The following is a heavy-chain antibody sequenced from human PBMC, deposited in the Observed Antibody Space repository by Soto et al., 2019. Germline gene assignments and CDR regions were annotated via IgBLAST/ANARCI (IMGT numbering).Heavy chain of an antibody. D-gene: IGHD3-22*01. Sequence: AASVKVSCKASGYTFTSYYMHWVRQAPGQGLEWMGIINPSGGSTSYAQKFQGRVTMTRDTSTSTVYMELSSLRSEDTAVYYCARDPPRRHYYDSSGYYGRSKGWFDPWGQGTLVTVSS. CDR2: INPSGGST. CDR1: GYTFTSYY. J-gene: IGHJ5*02. V-gene: IGHV1-46*03. CDR3: ARDPPRRHYYDSSGYYGRSKGWFDP.